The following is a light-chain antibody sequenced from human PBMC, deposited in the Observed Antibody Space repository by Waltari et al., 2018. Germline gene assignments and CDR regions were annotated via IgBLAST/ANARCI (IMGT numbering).Light chain of an antibody. Sequence: DIVMSQSPDSLAVSLVERATINCRSSQSIMYSSNNKNFLAWYQQKPGQSPKLLIYWASTRQSRVPDRFTGSWSGTDFTLTITSVQPEDVAIYYCQQYFITPFTFGPGTKVEIK. CDR1: QSIMYSSNNKNF. CDR2: WAS. J-gene: IGKJ3*01. V-gene: IGKV4-1*01. CDR3: QQYFITPFT.